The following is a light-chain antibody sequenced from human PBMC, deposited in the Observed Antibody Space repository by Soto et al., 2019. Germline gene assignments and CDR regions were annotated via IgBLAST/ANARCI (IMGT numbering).Light chain of an antibody. V-gene: IGLV2-14*03. CDR1: SSDVGAYNY. CDR3: SSYTTSSTVV. Sequence: QSALTQPASVSGSPGQSITLSCTGTSSDVGAYNYVSWYQQHPGKVPKLMISDVSNRPSGVSDRFSGSKSGNTASLSISGLQTEDEADYYCSSYTTSSTVVFGGGTKVTVL. J-gene: IGLJ2*01. CDR2: DVS.